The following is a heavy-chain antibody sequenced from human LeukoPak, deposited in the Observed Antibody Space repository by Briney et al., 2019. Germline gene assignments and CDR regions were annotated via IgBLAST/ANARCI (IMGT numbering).Heavy chain of an antibody. J-gene: IGHJ4*02. Sequence: PSETLSLTCTVSGGSISSYYWSWIRQPPGKGLEWIGSIYHSGSTYYNPSLKSRVTISVDTSKNQFSLKLSSVTAADTAVYYCAKRYCSSTTCYDDRGAFDYWGQGTLVTVSS. CDR1: GGSISSYY. CDR3: AKRYCSSTTCYDDRGAFDY. V-gene: IGHV4-59*08. CDR2: IYHSGST. D-gene: IGHD2-2*01.